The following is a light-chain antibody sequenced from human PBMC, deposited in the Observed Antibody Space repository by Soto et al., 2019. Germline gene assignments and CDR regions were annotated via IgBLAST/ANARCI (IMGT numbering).Light chain of an antibody. Sequence: QSVLTQPASVSGSPGQSITISCTGTTGDVGSYKLVSWYQQQPGKAPKLIIYEGTRRPSGVSNRFSGSKSGNTASLTISGLQADDEADYYCCSYAGSRTYLFGTGTKLTVL. CDR3: CSYAGSRTYL. CDR2: EGT. CDR1: TGDVGSYKL. V-gene: IGLV2-23*01. J-gene: IGLJ1*01.